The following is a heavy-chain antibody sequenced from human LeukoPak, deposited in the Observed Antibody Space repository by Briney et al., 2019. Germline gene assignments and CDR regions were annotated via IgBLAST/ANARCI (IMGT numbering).Heavy chain of an antibody. D-gene: IGHD6-19*01. V-gene: IGHV1-18*04. CDR3: ARDQAVAGPGFLVD. CDR2: ISAYNGNT. J-gene: IGHJ4*02. Sequence: ASVKVSCRASGYTFTSYGISWVRQAPGQGLEWMGWISAYNGNTNYAQKLQGRVTMTTDTSTSTAYMELRSLRSDDTAVYYCARDQAVAGPGFLVDWGQGTLVTVSS. CDR1: GYTFTSYG.